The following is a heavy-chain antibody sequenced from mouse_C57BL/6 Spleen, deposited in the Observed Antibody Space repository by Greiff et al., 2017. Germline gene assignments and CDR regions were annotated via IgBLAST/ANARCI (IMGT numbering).Heavy chain of an antibody. Sequence: EVNVVESEGGLVQPGSSMKLSCTASGFTFSDYYMAWVRQVPEKGLEWVANINYDGSSTYYLDSLKSRFIISRDNAKNILYLQMSSLKSEDTATYYCARDRPNYYGSSYWYFDVWGTGTTVTVSS. J-gene: IGHJ1*03. CDR3: ARDRPNYYGSSYWYFDV. D-gene: IGHD1-1*01. CDR1: GFTFSDYY. CDR2: INYDGSST. V-gene: IGHV5-16*01.